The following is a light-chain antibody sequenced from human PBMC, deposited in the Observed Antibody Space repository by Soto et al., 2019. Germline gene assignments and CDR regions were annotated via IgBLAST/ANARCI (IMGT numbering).Light chain of an antibody. J-gene: IGKJ2*01. Sequence: EIVMTQSPATLSVSPGERATLSCRASQSVSSNLAWYQQKPGQAPRLLIYGASTRATGIPARLSGSGSGTEFTLTISSLQSEDFAVYYCQQHAKWPFTFGQGNKMDIK. V-gene: IGKV3-15*01. CDR2: GAS. CDR3: QQHAKWPFT. CDR1: QSVSSN.